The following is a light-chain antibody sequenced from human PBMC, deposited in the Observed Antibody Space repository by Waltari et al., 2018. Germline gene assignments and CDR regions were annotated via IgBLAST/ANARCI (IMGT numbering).Light chain of an antibody. V-gene: IGLV1-40*01. CDR3: QSYDSSLSAWV. Sequence: SVLTPPPSVSGAPGQRVPPSCTGSCDTIRAGYDVHWYQQLPRRAPKLLISDNTNRPSGVPDRFSGSKSGTSASLAIAGLQAEDEADYYCQSYDSSLSAWVFGGGTKLTVL. CDR1: CDTIRAGYD. CDR2: DNT. J-gene: IGLJ3*02.